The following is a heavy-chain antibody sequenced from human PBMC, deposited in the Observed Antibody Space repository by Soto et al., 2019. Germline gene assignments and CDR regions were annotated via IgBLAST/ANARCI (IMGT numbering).Heavy chain of an antibody. CDR3: ARRHFYGSD. CDR1: GFSVSSNY. V-gene: IGHV3-66*04. CDR2: IYSGGNT. Sequence: GGSLRLSCAASGFSVSSNYMTWVRQAPGQVLECVSVIYSGGNTYYADSVKGRFTISRDNSKNTLYLQMNNVRAEDTAVYYCARRHFYGSDWGQGTLVTVSS. D-gene: IGHD3-10*01. J-gene: IGHJ4*02.